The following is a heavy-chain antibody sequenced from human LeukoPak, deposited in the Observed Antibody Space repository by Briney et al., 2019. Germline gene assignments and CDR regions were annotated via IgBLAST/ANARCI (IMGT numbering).Heavy chain of an antibody. J-gene: IGHJ4*02. CDR2: ISAYNGNT. D-gene: IGHD1-20*01. CDR1: GYTFTSYG. Sequence: ASVKVSCTASGYTFTSYGISWVRQAPGQGLEWMGWISAYNGNTNYAQKLQGRVTMTTDTSTSTAYMELRSLRSDDTAVYYCARDSWGLNNWNDQYYFDYWGQGTLVTVSS. V-gene: IGHV1-18*01. CDR3: ARDSWGLNNWNDQYYFDY.